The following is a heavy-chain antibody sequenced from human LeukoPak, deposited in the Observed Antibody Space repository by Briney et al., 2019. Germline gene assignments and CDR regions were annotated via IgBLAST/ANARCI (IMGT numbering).Heavy chain of an antibody. CDR3: AADGPADLFDGSEDPPRDAFEI. Sequence: SETLSLTCTVSGGSFNSYYWTWIRQPPGKGPECIGYINYRGTTNYNPSLKSRVTISVDTSKDQFSLRLRSVTAADTAVFYCAADGPADLFDGSEDPPRDAFEIWGQGTMVTVSS. CDR1: GGSFNSYY. V-gene: IGHV4-59*01. J-gene: IGHJ3*02. CDR2: INYRGTT. D-gene: IGHD3-22*01.